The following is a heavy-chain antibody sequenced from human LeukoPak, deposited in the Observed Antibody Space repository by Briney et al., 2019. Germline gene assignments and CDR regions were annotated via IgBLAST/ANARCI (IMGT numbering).Heavy chain of an antibody. V-gene: IGHV1-46*01. CDR3: ARDSGSSSSDY. CDR2: INPSGGST. Sequence: ASVKVSCKASGYTFTSYGISWVRQAPGQGLEWMGIINPSGGSTSYAQKFQGRVTMTRDTSTSTVYMELSSLRSEDTAVYYCARDSGSSSSDYWGQGTLVTVSS. CDR1: GYTFTSYG. D-gene: IGHD6-13*01. J-gene: IGHJ4*02.